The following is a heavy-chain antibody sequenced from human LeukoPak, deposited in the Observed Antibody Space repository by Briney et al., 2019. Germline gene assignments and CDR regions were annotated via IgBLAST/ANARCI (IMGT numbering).Heavy chain of an antibody. CDR1: GGSFSGYY. J-gene: IGHJ6*02. D-gene: IGHD2-2*02. V-gene: IGHV4-34*01. CDR3: ASVRAYQLLYGDYYYGMDV. CDR2: INHSGST. Sequence: SETLSLTCAVYGGSFSGYYWSWIRQPPGKGLEWIGEINHSGSTNYNPSLRSRVTISVDTSKNQFSLKLSSVTAADTAVYYCASVRAYQLLYGDYYYGMDVWGQGTTVTVSS.